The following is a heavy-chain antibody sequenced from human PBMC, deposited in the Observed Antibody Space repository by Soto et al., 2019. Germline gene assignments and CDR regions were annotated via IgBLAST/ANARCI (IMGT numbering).Heavy chain of an antibody. V-gene: IGHV4-34*01. CDR3: ARGRCSGGSCYPDPYY. CDR2: INHSGST. J-gene: IGHJ4*02. Sequence: SETLSLTCAVYGVSFSGYYWSWIRQPPGKGLEWIGEINHSGSTNYNPSLKSRVTISVDTSKNQFSLKLSSVTAADTAVYYCARGRCSGGSCYPDPYYWGQGTLVTVSS. D-gene: IGHD2-15*01. CDR1: GVSFSGYY.